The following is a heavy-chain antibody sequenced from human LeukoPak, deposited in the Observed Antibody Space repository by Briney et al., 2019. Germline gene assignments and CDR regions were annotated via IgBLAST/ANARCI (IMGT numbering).Heavy chain of an antibody. CDR1: GFTFKNSW. CDR3: AKTGYGDYVSIDWFDP. J-gene: IGHJ5*02. D-gene: IGHD4-17*01. Sequence: PGGSLRLSCAASGFTFKNSWMSWVRQAPGKGLEWVANIKQDGGEKYYVDSVKGRFTISRDDAKTSVYLQMNSLRAEDTAVYYCAKTGYGDYVSIDWFDPWGQGTLVTVSS. V-gene: IGHV3-7*01. CDR2: IKQDGGEK.